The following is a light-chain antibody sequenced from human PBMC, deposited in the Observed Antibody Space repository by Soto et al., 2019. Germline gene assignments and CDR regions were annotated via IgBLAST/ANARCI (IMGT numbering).Light chain of an antibody. J-gene: IGKJ2*01. V-gene: IGKV3-20*01. CDR2: GAS. Sequence: EIVLTQSPGTLSSSPGERATLSCRASQSASSSHLAWYQQKPGQAPRLLIYGASRRATGIPDRFSGSGSGTDFTLAISRLEPEDVAVYFCQQYGDSPMYTFGQGTKLEI. CDR1: QSASSSH. CDR3: QQYGDSPMYT.